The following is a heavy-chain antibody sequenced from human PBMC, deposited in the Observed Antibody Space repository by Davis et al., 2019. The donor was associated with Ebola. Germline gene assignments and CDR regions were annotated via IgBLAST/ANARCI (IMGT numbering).Heavy chain of an antibody. Sequence: GSLRLSCAVYGGSFSGYYWSWIRQPPGKGLEWIGEINHSGSTNYNPSLKSRVTISVDTSKNQFSLKLSSVTAADTAVYYCARGLPEYYYDSSGYATHWYFDLWGRGTLVTVSS. CDR1: GGSFSGYY. CDR3: ARGLPEYYYDSSGYATHWYFDL. CDR2: INHSGST. J-gene: IGHJ2*01. V-gene: IGHV4-34*01. D-gene: IGHD3-22*01.